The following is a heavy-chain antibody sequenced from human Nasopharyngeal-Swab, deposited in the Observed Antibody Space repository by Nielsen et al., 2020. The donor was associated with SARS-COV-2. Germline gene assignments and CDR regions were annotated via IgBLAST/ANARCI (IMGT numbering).Heavy chain of an antibody. V-gene: IGHV3-21*01. CDR1: GFTFSSYS. CDR3: ARDGRIQLIGMDV. J-gene: IGHJ6*02. Sequence: GESLKISCAASGFTFSSYSMNWVRQAPGKGLEWVSSISSSSSSYIYYADSVKGRFTISRDNAKNSLYLQMNSLRAEDTAVYYCARDGRIQLIGMDVWGQGTTVTVSS. D-gene: IGHD5-18*01. CDR2: ISSSSSSYI.